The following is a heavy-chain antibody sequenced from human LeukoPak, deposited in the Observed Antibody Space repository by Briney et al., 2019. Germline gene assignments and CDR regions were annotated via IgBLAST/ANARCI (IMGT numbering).Heavy chain of an antibody. Sequence: GASVKVSCKASGYAFSTYGIGWVRLAPGQGLEWMGWISGNNDNTNYAQKFQGRVTLTADTSTSTAYMDLRSLTSDDTAVYYCVRNHYDSSGYPHWGQGTLVTVSS. CDR3: VRNHYDSSGYPH. V-gene: IGHV1-18*01. J-gene: IGHJ4*02. D-gene: IGHD3-22*01. CDR1: GYAFSTYG. CDR2: ISGNNDNT.